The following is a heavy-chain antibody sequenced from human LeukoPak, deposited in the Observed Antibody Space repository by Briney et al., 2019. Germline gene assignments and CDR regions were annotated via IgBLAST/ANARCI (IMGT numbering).Heavy chain of an antibody. V-gene: IGHV1-69*05. CDR2: IIPIFGTA. CDR1: GGTFSSYA. CDR3: ASWGSTYYYDSSGYYYVDY. Sequence: SVKVSCKASGGTFSSYAISWVRQAPGQGLEWMGGIIPIFGTANYAQKFQGRVTMTRNTSISAAYMELSSLRSEDTAVYYCASWGSTYYYDSSGYYYVDYWGQGTLVTVSS. J-gene: IGHJ4*02. D-gene: IGHD3-22*01.